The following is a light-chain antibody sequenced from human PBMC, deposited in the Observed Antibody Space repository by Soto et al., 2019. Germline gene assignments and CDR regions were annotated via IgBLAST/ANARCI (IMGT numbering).Light chain of an antibody. Sequence: QSVLTQPASVSGSPGQSITISCTGTSSDVGSYNLVSWYQQLPGKAPKLMIYEGSERPSGVSNRFSGSKSGNTASLTISGLQAEDEADYYCCSYAGSSIVVFGGGTQLTVL. J-gene: IGLJ2*01. CDR1: SSDVGSYNL. CDR3: CSYAGSSIVV. CDR2: EGS. V-gene: IGLV2-23*01.